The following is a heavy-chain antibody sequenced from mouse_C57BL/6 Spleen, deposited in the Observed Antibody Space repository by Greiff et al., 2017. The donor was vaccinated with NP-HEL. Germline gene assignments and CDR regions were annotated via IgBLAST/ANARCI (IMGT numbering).Heavy chain of an antibody. CDR2: ISYSGST. V-gene: IGHV3-2*02. Sequence: EVQGVESGPGLVKPSQSLSLTCTVTGYSITSGYGWNWIRQFPGNKLEWMGYISYSGSTNYNPSLKSRISITRDTSKNQFFLQLTSVTTEDTATYDCARTARIKYWGQGTTLTVSS. CDR3: ARTARIKY. D-gene: IGHD1-2*01. J-gene: IGHJ2*01. CDR1: GYSITSGYG.